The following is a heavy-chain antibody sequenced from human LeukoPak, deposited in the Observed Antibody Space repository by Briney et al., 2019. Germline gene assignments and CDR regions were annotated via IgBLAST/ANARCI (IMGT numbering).Heavy chain of an antibody. CDR1: GGSISSSSYY. J-gene: IGHJ6*02. V-gene: IGHV4-39*01. D-gene: IGHD2-2*02. CDR3: ARGLDIVVVPAAIDYYYYGMDV. CDR2: IYYSGST. Sequence: SETLSLTCTVSGGSISSSSYYWGWIRQPPGKGLEWIGSIYYSGSTYYNPSLKSRVTISVDRSKNQFSLKLSSVTAADTAVFYCARGLDIVVVPAAIDYYYYGMDVWGQGTTVTVSS.